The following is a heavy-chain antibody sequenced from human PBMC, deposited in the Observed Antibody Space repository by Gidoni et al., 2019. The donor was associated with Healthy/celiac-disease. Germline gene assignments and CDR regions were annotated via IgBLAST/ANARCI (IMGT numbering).Heavy chain of an antibody. V-gene: IGHV4-34*01. Sequence: QVQLQQWVAGLLKPSETLSLTCAVYGWSFSGYYWSWIRQPPGKGLEWIGEINHSGSTNYNPSIKSRVTISVDTSKNQFSMKLSSVTAADTAVYYCARGGGIAASDYWGQGTLVTVSS. CDR1: GWSFSGYY. J-gene: IGHJ4*02. CDR3: ARGGGIAASDY. CDR2: INHSGST. D-gene: IGHD6-13*01.